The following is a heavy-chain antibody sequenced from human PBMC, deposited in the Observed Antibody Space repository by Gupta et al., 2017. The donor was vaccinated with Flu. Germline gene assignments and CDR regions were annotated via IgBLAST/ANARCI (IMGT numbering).Heavy chain of an antibody. V-gene: IGHV1-69*01. CDR1: GDTFSSSP. D-gene: IGHD2-21*02. CDR3: AREFPCGGDCYVLDS. CDR2: ILPIIGAV. J-gene: IGHJ4*02. Sequence: QVPLVQSGAEAKEPGSSVRVSCMASGDTFSSSPITWVRQAPGQGLEWMGDILPIIGAVNYAYKFQGRVTITADESTRTAYMELSSLKFDDTAVYFCAREFPCGGDCYVLDSGGQGTLVSVYS.